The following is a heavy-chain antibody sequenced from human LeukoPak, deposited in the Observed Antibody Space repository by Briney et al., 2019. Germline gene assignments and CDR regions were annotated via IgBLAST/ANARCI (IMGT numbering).Heavy chain of an antibody. CDR2: INHSGST. D-gene: IGHD1-1*01. CDR3: ARSRGRLAQLDY. V-gene: IGHV4-34*01. CDR1: GFTFSTYG. Sequence: GTLRLSCVASGFTFSTYGMSWIRQPPGKGLEWIGKINHSGSTNYNPSLKSRVTISVDTSKNQFSLKLRSVTAADTAVYYCARSRGRLAQLDYWGQGTLVTVSS. J-gene: IGHJ4*02.